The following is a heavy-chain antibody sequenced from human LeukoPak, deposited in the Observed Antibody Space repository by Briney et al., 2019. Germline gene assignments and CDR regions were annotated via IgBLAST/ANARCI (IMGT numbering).Heavy chain of an antibody. J-gene: IGHJ4*02. CDR2: ISNSGGST. Sequence: GSLRLSCAASGFAFSTYSMSWLRQAPGKGLEWVSVISNSGGSTYYADSVKGRFTISRDNSKNTLYLQVNSLRAEDTAVYYCARDRRGYDWGGGFDYWGQGTLVTVSS. CDR1: GFAFSTYS. CDR3: ARDRRGYDWGGGFDY. D-gene: IGHD5-12*01. V-gene: IGHV3-23*01.